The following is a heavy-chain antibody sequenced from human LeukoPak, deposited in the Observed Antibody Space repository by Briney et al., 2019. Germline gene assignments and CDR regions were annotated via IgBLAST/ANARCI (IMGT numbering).Heavy chain of an antibody. CDR2: ISWNSGSI. CDR3: AKDIGYYYYYGMDV. J-gene: IGHJ6*02. V-gene: IGHV3-9*01. CDR1: GFTFDDYA. D-gene: IGHD3-10*01. Sequence: AGGSLRLSCAASGFTFDDYAMHWVRQAPGKGLGWVSGISWNSGSIGYADSVKGRFTISRDNAKNSLYLQMNSLRAEDTALYYCAKDIGYYYYYGMDVWGQGTTVTVSS.